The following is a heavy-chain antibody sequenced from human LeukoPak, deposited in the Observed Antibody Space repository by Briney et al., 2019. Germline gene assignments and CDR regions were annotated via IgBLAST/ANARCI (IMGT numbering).Heavy chain of an antibody. J-gene: IGHJ3*02. CDR2: IIPIFGTA. V-gene: IGHV1-69*13. D-gene: IGHD5-24*01. CDR3: ARVREMATLYDAFDI. CDR1: GGTFSSYA. Sequence: GASVKGSCKASGGTFSSYAISWVRQAPGQGLEWMGGIIPIFGTANYAQKFQGRVTITADESTSTAYMELSSLRSEDTAVYYCARVREMATLYDAFDIWGQGTMVTVSS.